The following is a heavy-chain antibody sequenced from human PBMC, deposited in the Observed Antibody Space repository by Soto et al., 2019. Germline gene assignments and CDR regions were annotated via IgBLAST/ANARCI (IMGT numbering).Heavy chain of an antibody. D-gene: IGHD2-2*01. V-gene: IGHV4-34*01. CDR1: GGSFSGYY. CDR3: ARGREYCSSTSCYAKWFDP. J-gene: IGHJ5*02. Sequence: SETLSLTCAVYGGSFSGYYWSWIRQPPGKGLEWIGEINHSGSTNYNPSLKSRVTISVDTSKNQFSLKLSSVTAADTAVYYCARGREYCSSTSCYAKWFDPWGQGTLVTVSS. CDR2: INHSGST.